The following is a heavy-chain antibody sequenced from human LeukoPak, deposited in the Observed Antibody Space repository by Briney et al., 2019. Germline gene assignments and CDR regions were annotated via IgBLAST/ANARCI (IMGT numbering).Heavy chain of an antibody. CDR2: IYYSGST. CDR1: GGSISSSSYY. Sequence: PSETLSLTCTVSGGSISSSSYYWGWIRQPPGKGLEWIGSIYYSGSTYYNPSLKSRVTISVDTSKNQFSLKLSPVTAADTAVYYCARDPRGYSGYDGDYWGQGTLVTVSS. J-gene: IGHJ4*02. CDR3: ARDPRGYSGYDGDY. V-gene: IGHV4-39*07. D-gene: IGHD5-12*01.